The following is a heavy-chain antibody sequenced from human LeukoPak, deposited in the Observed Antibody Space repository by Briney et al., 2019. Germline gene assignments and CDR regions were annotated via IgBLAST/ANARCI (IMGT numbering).Heavy chain of an antibody. CDR3: AAELYSGTYGRCCSFAF. Sequence: ASVKVSCKASGYTFTSYAMHWVRQAPGQRLEWIGWIIVGSGKTHYAQNFQERVTITRDMSTNTAYMEPSSLRSEDTAVYYCAAELYSGTYGRCCSFAFWGQGTLVTVSS. CDR1: GYTFTSYA. J-gene: IGHJ4*02. V-gene: IGHV1-58*02. D-gene: IGHD1-26*01. CDR2: IIVGSGKT.